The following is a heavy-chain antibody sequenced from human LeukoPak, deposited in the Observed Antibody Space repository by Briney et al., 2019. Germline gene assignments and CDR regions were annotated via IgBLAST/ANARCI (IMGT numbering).Heavy chain of an antibody. CDR1: GYTFTGYY. CDR3: ARETAEGYCSSTSCYGASDY. D-gene: IGHD2-2*01. CDR2: INPNSGGT. Sequence: ASVKVSCKASGYTFTGYYTHWVRQAPGQGLEWMGWINPNSGGTNYAQKFQGRVTMTRDTSTSTAYMELSRLRSDDTAVYYCARETAEGYCSSTSCYGASDYWGQGTLVTVSS. V-gene: IGHV1-2*02. J-gene: IGHJ4*02.